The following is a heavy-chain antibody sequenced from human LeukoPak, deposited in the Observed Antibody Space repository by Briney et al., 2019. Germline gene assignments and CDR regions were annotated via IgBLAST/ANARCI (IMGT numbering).Heavy chain of an antibody. CDR3: AREGRVSGYDFDC. Sequence: GGSLRLSCAASGFTFSSYWMHWVRQAPGKGLVWVSRINSDGSSITYADSVKGRFTISRDNAKNTLYMQMNSLRVEDTAVYYCAREGRVSGYDFDCWGQGTLVTVSS. CDR2: INSDGSSI. J-gene: IGHJ4*02. V-gene: IGHV3-74*03. D-gene: IGHD5-12*01. CDR1: GFTFSSYW.